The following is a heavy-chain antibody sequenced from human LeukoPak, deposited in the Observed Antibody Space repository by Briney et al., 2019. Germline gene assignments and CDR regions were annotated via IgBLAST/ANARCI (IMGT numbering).Heavy chain of an antibody. V-gene: IGHV3-11*04. CDR3: ARRGGSFIDY. D-gene: IGHD3-10*01. J-gene: IGHJ4*02. CDR2: IKGTGLTT. Sequence: GGSLRLSCAASGFTFSDYYMSWIRQAPGKGLEWVSTIKGTGLTTYYADSVKGRFTISRDNAKNSLFLQMSSLRADDTAVYYCARRGGSFIDYWGQGTLVTVSS. CDR1: GFTFSDYY.